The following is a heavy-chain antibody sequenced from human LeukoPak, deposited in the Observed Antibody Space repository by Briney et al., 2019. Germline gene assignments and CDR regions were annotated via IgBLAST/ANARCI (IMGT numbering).Heavy chain of an antibody. D-gene: IGHD3-10*01. CDR1: GFTFSSYS. CDR3: ATGGRQGYYGSGSYLGVDY. J-gene: IGHJ4*02. CDR2: ISSSSSYI. Sequence: GGSLRLSCAASGFTFSSYSMNWVRQAPGKGLGWVSSISSSSSYIYYADSVKGRFTISRDNAKNSLYLQMNSLRAEDTAVYYCATGGRQGYYGSGSYLGVDYWGQGSLVTVSS. V-gene: IGHV3-21*01.